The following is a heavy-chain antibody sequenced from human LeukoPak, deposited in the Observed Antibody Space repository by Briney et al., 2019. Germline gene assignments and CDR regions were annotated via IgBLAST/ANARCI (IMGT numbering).Heavy chain of an antibody. J-gene: IGHJ4*02. CDR1: GGTFSSYA. D-gene: IGHD3-16*02. V-gene: IGHV1-69*13. CDR2: IIPIFGTA. Sequence: ASVKVSCKASGGTFSSYAISWVRQAPGQGLEWMGEIIPIFGTANYAQKFQGRVTITADESTSTAYMELSSLRSEDTAVYYCAREGDYVWGSYRYEVDYWGQGTLVTVSS. CDR3: AREGDYVWGSYRYEVDY.